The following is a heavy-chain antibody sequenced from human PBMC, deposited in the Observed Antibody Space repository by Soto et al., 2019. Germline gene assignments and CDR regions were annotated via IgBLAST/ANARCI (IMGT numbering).Heavy chain of an antibody. D-gene: IGHD5-12*01. CDR1: GFTLSTYG. CDR3: ATDIADPWLLTS. J-gene: IGHJ5*02. Sequence: GGSLRLPCGASGFTLSTYGMHWVRQAPGKRLEWVAIILSDGKHRYYADSVKGRFTISRDNSKNTLYLQMISLRPEDTSLFLCATDIADPWLLTSWGQGTLVIVSS. V-gene: IGHV3-33*01. CDR2: ILSDGKHR.